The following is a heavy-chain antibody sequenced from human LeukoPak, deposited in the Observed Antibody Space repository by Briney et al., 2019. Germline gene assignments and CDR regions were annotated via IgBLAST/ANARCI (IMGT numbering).Heavy chain of an antibody. CDR3: ARARRLYDSSSYYYFDY. Sequence: PGRSLRLSCAASGFSSSSYGMHWVRQAPGKGLEWVAVIWYDGTNKNYGDSVKGRFTISRDTSKNTLSLQMNSLRAEDTAVYFCARARRLYDSSSYYYFDYWGQGTLVTVSS. CDR2: IWYDGTNK. V-gene: IGHV3-33*01. J-gene: IGHJ4*02. D-gene: IGHD3-22*01. CDR1: GFSSSSYG.